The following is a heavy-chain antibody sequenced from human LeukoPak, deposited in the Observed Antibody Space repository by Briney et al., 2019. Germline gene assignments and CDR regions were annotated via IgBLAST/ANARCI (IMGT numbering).Heavy chain of an antibody. V-gene: IGHV3-23*01. J-gene: IGHJ4*02. CDR3: ARHDGSSFIYYVDH. Sequence: GGSLRLSCAASGCSVSSRAMSWVRQAPGKGLELVSTISNSGYNTWYADSVKGRFTISRDNSQNTLYLQMSSLRAEDTALYYCARHDGSSFIYYVDHWGQGALVTVSS. D-gene: IGHD1-26*01. CDR2: ISNSGYNT. CDR1: GCSVSSRA.